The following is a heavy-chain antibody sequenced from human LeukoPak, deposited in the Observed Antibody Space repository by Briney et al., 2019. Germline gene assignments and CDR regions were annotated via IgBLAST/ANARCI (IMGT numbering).Heavy chain of an antibody. CDR3: AKDPRSFVGRPPDS. V-gene: IGHV3-23*01. J-gene: IGHJ4*02. CDR2: ISGSGETT. CDR1: GFTFSSYA. Sequence: GGSLRLSCAASGFTFSSYARSWVRQAPGKGLEWVSSISGSGETTYYADSVKGRLSISRDNSKNTLYLQMNSLRAEDTAVYYCAKDPRSFVGRPPDSWGQGTLVTVSS. D-gene: IGHD2-15*01.